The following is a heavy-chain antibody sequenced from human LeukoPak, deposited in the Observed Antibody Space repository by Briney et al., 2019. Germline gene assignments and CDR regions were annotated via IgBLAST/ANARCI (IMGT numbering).Heavy chain of an antibody. CDR1: GGSISSYY. CDR3: ARGGNYYDSSPLDY. J-gene: IGHJ4*02. V-gene: IGHV4-59*01. D-gene: IGHD3-22*01. Sequence: SETLSLTCTVSGGSISSYYWSWIRQPPGKGLEWIGYIYYSGSTNYNPSLKSRVTISVDTSKNQFSLKLSSVTATDTAVYYCARGGNYYDSSPLDYWGQGTLVTVSS. CDR2: IYYSGST.